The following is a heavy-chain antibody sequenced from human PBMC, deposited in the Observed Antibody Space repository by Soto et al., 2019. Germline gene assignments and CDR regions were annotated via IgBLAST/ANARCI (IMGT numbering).Heavy chain of an antibody. D-gene: IGHD2-15*01. V-gene: IGHV4-39*02. Sequence: PSETLSLTCTVSGGSISSGSYYWDWIRQSPGKGLEWMGSIYYSGSTYYSPSLKSRVTISVDTSKNQFSLKLTSVTAADTAVYYCAREGYCSGGSCRPREDAAAFDYWGQGTLVTVSS. J-gene: IGHJ4*02. CDR3: AREGYCSGGSCRPREDAAAFDY. CDR2: IYYSGST. CDR1: GGSISSGSYY.